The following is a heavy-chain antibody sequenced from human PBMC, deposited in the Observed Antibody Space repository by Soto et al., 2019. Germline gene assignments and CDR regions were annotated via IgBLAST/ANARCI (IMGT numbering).Heavy chain of an antibody. D-gene: IGHD6-13*01. Sequence: GESLKISCAASGFTFSSYAMSWVRQAPGKGLEWVSAISGSGGSTYYADSVKGRFTISRDNSKNTLYLQMNSLRAADTAVYYCAKDLARRIAAAGTEGGYFDYWGQGTLVTVSS. CDR3: AKDLARRIAAAGTEGGYFDY. J-gene: IGHJ4*02. V-gene: IGHV3-23*01. CDR2: ISGSGGST. CDR1: GFTFSSYA.